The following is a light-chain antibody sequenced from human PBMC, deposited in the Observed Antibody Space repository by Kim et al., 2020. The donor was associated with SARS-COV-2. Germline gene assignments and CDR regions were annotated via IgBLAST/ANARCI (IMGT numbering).Light chain of an antibody. J-gene: IGLJ2*01. CDR2: DVT. Sequence: QSVLTQPPSVSGSPGQSVTISCTGSSSDVGYYNRVSWFQQPPGTAPKLIMYDVTNRPSGVPDRFSGSKSGNTASLTISGLQAEDEADYYCSSYTTSRTVIFGGGTQLTVL. CDR1: SSDVGYYNR. CDR3: SSYTTSRTVI. V-gene: IGLV2-18*02.